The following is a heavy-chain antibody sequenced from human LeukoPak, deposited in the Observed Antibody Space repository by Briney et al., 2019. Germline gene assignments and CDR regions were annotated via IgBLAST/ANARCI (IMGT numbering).Heavy chain of an antibody. Sequence: SETLSLTCAVYGXXFXXXYXXXXXXPXGXXLXXXXXXXHSGSXNYNPSLKSRVTISVDTSKNQFSLKLSSVTAADTAVYYCARGRIRPTMVRGVGIDYWGQGTLVTVSS. J-gene: IGHJ4*02. D-gene: IGHD3-10*01. CDR1: GXXFXXXY. CDR3: ARGRIRPTMVRGVGIDY. CDR2: XXHSGSX. V-gene: IGHV4-34*01.